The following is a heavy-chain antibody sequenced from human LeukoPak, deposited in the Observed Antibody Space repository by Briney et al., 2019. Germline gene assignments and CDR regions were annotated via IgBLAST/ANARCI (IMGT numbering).Heavy chain of an antibody. D-gene: IGHD6-19*01. CDR3: ASSRGWYYFDY. Sequence: PGGSLRLSCAASGFTFSSYAMHWVRQAPGKGLEWVAVISYDGSNKYYADSVKGRFTIYRDNSKNTLYLQMNSLRAEDTAVYYCASSRGWYYFDYWGQGTLVTVSS. CDR2: ISYDGSNK. J-gene: IGHJ4*02. V-gene: IGHV3-30-3*01. CDR1: GFTFSSYA.